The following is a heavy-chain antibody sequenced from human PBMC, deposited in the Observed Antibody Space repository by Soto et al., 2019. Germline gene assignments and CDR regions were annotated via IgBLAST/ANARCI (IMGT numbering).Heavy chain of an antibody. V-gene: IGHV4-59*01. J-gene: IGHJ6*02. CDR1: GGSIRGYY. D-gene: IGHD3-10*01. CDR3: ARDRGGSVALYYYGMDV. CDR2: IYDSGNT. Sequence: QVQLQGSGPGLVKPSETLSLTCTFSGGSIRGYYWTWLRQPPGKGLGWIGNIYDSGNTNYNPSFKSRVIMSIDAPKAQFSLTLSPVTAADTAVYFCARDRGGSVALYYYGMDVWGQGTKVTVSS.